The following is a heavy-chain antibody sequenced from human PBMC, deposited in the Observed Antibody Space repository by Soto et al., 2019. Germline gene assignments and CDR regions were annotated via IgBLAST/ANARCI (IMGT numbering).Heavy chain of an antibody. Sequence: ASVKVSCKACGYTFTSYYMHWVRQAPGQGLEWMGIINPSGGSTSYAQKFQGRVTMTRDTSTSTVYMELSSLRSEDTAVYYCARDLGEDDLVYAQYYYYYGMDVWGQGTTVTVSS. D-gene: IGHD2-8*01. V-gene: IGHV1-46*01. CDR1: GYTFTSYY. CDR3: ARDLGEDDLVYAQYYYYYGMDV. CDR2: INPSGGST. J-gene: IGHJ6*02.